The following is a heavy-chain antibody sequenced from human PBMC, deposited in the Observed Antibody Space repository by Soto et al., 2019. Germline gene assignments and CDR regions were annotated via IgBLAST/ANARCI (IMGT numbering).Heavy chain of an antibody. D-gene: IGHD3-10*01. CDR2: IYYSGST. V-gene: IGHV4-59*01. Sequence: TSETLSLTCTVSGGSISIYYWSWIRQPPGKGLEWIGYIYYSGSTNYNPSLKSRVTISVDTSKNQFSLKLNSVTAADTAVYYCARESAGSGKNNWFDPWGQGTLVTVSS. CDR1: GGSISIYY. J-gene: IGHJ5*02. CDR3: ARESAGSGKNNWFDP.